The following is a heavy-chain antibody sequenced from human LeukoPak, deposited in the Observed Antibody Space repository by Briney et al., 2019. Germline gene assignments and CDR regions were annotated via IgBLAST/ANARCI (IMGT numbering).Heavy chain of an antibody. CDR1: GFTFISYA. J-gene: IGHJ6*02. D-gene: IGHD5-18*01. CDR2: ISGSGGST. V-gene: IGHV3-23*01. Sequence: GGSLRLSCAASGFTFISYAMSWVRQAQGKGLEWVSAISGSGGSTYYADSVKGRFTISRDNSKNTLYLQMNSLRAEDTAVYYCAKEGGDTAMVTDYYYYGMDVWGQGTTVTVSS. CDR3: AKEGGDTAMVTDYYYYGMDV.